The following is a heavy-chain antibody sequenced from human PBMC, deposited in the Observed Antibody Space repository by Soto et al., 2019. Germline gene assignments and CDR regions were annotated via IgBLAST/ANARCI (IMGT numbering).Heavy chain of an antibody. CDR1: GYTFTSYG. J-gene: IGHJ4*02. CDR3: ARDRYRRVPAATNFDY. V-gene: IGHV1-18*01. D-gene: IGHD2-2*01. Sequence: GASVKVSCKASGYTFTSYGISWVRQAPGQGLEWMGWISAYNGNTNYAQKLQGRVTMTTDTSTSTAYMELRSLRSDDTAVYYCARDRYRRVPAATNFDYWGQGTLVTVSS. CDR2: ISAYNGNT.